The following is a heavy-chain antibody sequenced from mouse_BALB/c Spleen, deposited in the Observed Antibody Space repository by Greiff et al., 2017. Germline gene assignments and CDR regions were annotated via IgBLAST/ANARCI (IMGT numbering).Heavy chain of an antibody. CDR2: ILPGSGST. J-gene: IGHJ4*01. CDR1: GYTFSSYW. Sequence: VKLVESGAELMKPGASVKISCKATGYTFSSYWIEWVKQRPGHGLEWIGEILPGSGSTNYNEKFKGKATFTADTSSNTAYMQLSSLTSEDSAVYYCARGNPSMDYWGQGTSVTVSS. D-gene: IGHD2-1*01. V-gene: IGHV1-9*01. CDR3: ARGNPSMDY.